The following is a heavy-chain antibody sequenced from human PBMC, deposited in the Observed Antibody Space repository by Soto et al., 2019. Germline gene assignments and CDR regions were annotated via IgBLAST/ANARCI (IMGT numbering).Heavy chain of an antibody. CDR3: AGSGYYPNDFDY. CDR2: IYHSGST. Sequence: QLQLQESGSGLVKPSQTLSLTCAVSGGSISSGDYSWSWIRQPPGKGLEWIGYIYHSGSTYYNPSLKSRVTISVDRSKNQFSLKLSSVNAADTAVYYCAGSGYYPNDFDYWGQGTLVTVSS. J-gene: IGHJ4*02. CDR1: GGSISSGDYS. V-gene: IGHV4-30-2*01. D-gene: IGHD3-22*01.